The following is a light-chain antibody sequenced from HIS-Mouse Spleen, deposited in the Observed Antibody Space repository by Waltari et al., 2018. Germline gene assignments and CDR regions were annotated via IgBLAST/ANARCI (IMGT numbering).Light chain of an antibody. Sequence: EIVMTQSPATLSVSPWERATPPCRASQRVSSNLAWYQQKPGQAPRLLIYGASTRATGIPARFSGSGSGTEFTLTISSMQSEDFAVYYCQQYNNWPYTFGQGTKLEIK. CDR1: QRVSSN. V-gene: IGKV3-15*01. CDR3: QQYNNWPYT. J-gene: IGKJ2*01. CDR2: GAS.